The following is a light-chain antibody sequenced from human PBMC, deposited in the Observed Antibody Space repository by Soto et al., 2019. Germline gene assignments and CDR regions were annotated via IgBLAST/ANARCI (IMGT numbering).Light chain of an antibody. CDR1: QSVSSN. Sequence: EIVMTQSPATLAVSPGERATLSCRASQSVSSNLAWYQQRPGQAPRLLIYGASTRATGIAARFSGSGSGTEFTLTISSLQSEDFAVYYCQQYNNWPRTFGGGTKVDIK. CDR3: QQYNNWPRT. CDR2: GAS. J-gene: IGKJ4*01. V-gene: IGKV3-15*01.